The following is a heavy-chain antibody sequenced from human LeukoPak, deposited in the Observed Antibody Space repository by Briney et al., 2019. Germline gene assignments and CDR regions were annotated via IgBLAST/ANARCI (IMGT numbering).Heavy chain of an antibody. CDR2: ISYDGSNK. CDR3: ARDPPYSGSYYRYYFDY. V-gene: IGHV3-30*19. D-gene: IGHD1-26*01. J-gene: IGHJ4*02. Sequence: PGGSLRLSCAASGFTFSSYGMHWVRQAPGKGLEWVAVISYDGSNKYYADSVKGRFTISRDNSKNTLYLQMNSLRAEDTAVYYCARDPPYSGSYYRYYFDYWGQGTLVTVSS. CDR1: GFTFSSYG.